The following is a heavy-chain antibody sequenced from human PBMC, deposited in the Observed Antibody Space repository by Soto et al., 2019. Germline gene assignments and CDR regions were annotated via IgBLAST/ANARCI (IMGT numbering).Heavy chain of an antibody. CDR3: VKDLGYCSSTSCYGYYYGMDV. J-gene: IGHJ6*02. D-gene: IGHD2-2*01. V-gene: IGHV3-43D*03. CDR2: ISWDGGST. Sequence: GGSLRLSCAASGFTFDDYAMHWVRQAPGKGLEWVSLISWDGGSTYYADSVKGRFTISRDNSKNSLYLQMNSLRAEDTALYYCVKDLGYCSSTSCYGYYYGMDVWGQGTTVTVSS. CDR1: GFTFDDYA.